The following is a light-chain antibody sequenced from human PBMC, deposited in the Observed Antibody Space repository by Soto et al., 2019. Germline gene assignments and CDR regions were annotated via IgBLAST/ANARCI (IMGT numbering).Light chain of an antibody. J-gene: IGLJ1*01. CDR2: ANR. CDR1: SSNIGAGYD. CDR3: QSYDSSPSGYV. V-gene: IGLV1-40*01. Sequence: QSVLTQPPSVSGAPGQRVTISCTGSSSNIGAGYDVHWYQQLPGTAPKLLIYANRNRPAGVPDRFSASKSDTSASLASTGLQADDEADYYCQSYDSSPSGYVFGSGTKLTVL.